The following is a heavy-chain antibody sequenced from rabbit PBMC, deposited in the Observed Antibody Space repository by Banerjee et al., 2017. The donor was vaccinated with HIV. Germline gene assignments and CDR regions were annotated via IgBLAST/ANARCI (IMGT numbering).Heavy chain of an antibody. V-gene: IGHV1S43*01. J-gene: IGHJ4*01. CDR2: IGTGSGNT. Sequence: QEQLVESGGDLVKPGASLTLTCTASGFSFSSYWIYWVRQAPGKGLEWIGCIGTGSGNTHYASWAKGRFTISRSTSLNTVDLKMTSLTAADTATYFCARDLAGVTGWNFNLWGPGTLVTVS. D-gene: IGHD4-1*01. CDR1: GFSFSSYW. CDR3: ARDLAGVTGWNFNL.